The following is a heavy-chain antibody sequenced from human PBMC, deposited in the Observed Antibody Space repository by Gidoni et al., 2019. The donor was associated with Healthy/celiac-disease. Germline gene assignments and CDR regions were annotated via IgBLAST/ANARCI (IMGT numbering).Heavy chain of an antibody. V-gene: IGHV4-39*01. Sequence: QLQLQESGPGLVKPSETLSLTCTVPGGSISSRSYYWGWIRQPPGKGLEWIGSIYYSGSTYYNPSLKSRVTISVDTSKNQFSLKLSSVTAADTAVYYCARLATLKESIAAAGTLDYWGQGTLVTVSS. CDR1: GGSISSRSYY. D-gene: IGHD6-13*01. CDR3: ARLATLKESIAAAGTLDY. J-gene: IGHJ4*02. CDR2: IYYSGST.